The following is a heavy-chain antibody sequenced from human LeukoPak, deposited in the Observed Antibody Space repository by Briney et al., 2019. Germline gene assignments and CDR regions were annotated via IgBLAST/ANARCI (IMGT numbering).Heavy chain of an antibody. CDR2: IKQDGTEK. V-gene: IGHV3-7*01. CDR3: AELGITMIGGV. J-gene: IGHJ6*04. D-gene: IGHD3-10*02. Sequence: GGSLRLSCGASGFTFTTYWMSWVRQAPGKGLGWVANIKQDGTEKYYVDSVKGRFTISRDYARNSLYLQMNSLRAEDTAVYYCAELGITMIGGVWGKGTTVTISS. CDR1: GFTFTTYW.